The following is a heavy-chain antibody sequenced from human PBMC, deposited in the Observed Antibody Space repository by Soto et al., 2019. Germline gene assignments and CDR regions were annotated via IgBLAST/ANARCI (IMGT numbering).Heavy chain of an antibody. J-gene: IGHJ4*02. Sequence: QVQLVQSGAEVKKPGSSVKVSCKASGGTFSNYPFTWVRQAPGQGLEWMGGIIPIFGTVTYAQKFQGRLTISADESTRTAYMEMSGLTSEDTAVYYCARPRTVATTKGYDYWGQGTLVTVSS. CDR1: GGTFSNYP. V-gene: IGHV1-69*01. CDR3: ARPRTVATTKGYDY. D-gene: IGHD1-1*01. CDR2: IIPIFGTV.